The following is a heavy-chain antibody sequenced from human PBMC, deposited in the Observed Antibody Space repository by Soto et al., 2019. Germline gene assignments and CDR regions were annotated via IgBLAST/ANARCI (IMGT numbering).Heavy chain of an antibody. CDR2: ISYDGSNK. CDR3: ARDQGSRLYYNYGMDV. Sequence: QVQLVESGGGVVQPGRSLRLSCAASGVTFSRYAMHWVRQAPGKGLEWVAVISYDGSNKYYVDSVKGRFTISRDNSKNTLYLQMNSLRAEDTAVYYCARDQGSRLYYNYGMDVWGQGTTVTVS. J-gene: IGHJ6*02. V-gene: IGHV3-30-3*01. D-gene: IGHD3-10*01. CDR1: GVTFSRYA.